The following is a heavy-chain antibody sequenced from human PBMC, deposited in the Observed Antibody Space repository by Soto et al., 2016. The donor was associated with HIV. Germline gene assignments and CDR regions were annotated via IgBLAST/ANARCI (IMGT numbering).Heavy chain of an antibody. CDR3: AREGYILTGYYQYYYYYYMDV. D-gene: IGHD3-9*01. CDR1: GFTFDDYG. V-gene: IGHV3-20*04. J-gene: IGHJ6*03. Sequence: EVQLVESGGGVVRPGGSLRLSCAASGFTFDDYGMSWVRQAPGKGLEWVSGINWNGGSTSYADSVKGRFTISKDNAKNSLYLQMNSLRAEDTALYYCAREGYILTGYYQYYYYYYMDVWGKGTTVTVSS. CDR2: INWNGGST.